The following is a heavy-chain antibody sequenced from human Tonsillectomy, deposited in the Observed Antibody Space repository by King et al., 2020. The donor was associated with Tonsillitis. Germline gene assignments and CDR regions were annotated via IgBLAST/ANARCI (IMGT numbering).Heavy chain of an antibody. V-gene: IGHV4-38-2*02. J-gene: IGHJ5*02. CDR3: AREGYCSGGSCYMTWFDP. CDR1: GYSISSGFY. Sequence: VQLQESGPGLVKPSETLSLTCTVSGYSISSGFYWGWIRQPPGKGLEWIGSIYIYHSESTYYNPSLKSRVTISVDTSKNQFSLKLRSVTAAVTAVYFCAREGYCSGGSCYMTWFDPWGQGTLVTVSS. CDR2: IYHSEST. D-gene: IGHD2-15*01.